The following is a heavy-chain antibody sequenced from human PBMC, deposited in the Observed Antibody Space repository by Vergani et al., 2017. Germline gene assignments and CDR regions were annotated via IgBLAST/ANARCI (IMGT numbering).Heavy chain of an antibody. V-gene: IGHV3-21*01. CDR3: ARARRETDYMDV. Sequence: EVQLVESGGGLVKPGGSLRLSCAASGFTFSSYSMNWVRQAPGKGLEWVSSISSSSSYIYYADSVKGRFTISRDNAKNSLYLQMNSLRAEDTAVYYCARARRETDYMDVWGKGTTVTVSS. CDR2: ISSSSSYI. CDR1: GFTFSSYS. J-gene: IGHJ6*03.